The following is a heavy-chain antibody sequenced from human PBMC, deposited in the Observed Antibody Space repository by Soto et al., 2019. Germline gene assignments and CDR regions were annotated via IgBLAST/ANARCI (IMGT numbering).Heavy chain of an antibody. CDR3: ARYRITIVPYCYYGMDV. CDR2: LYPGDSDT. V-gene: IGHV5-51*01. CDR1: GYSFTSYW. J-gene: IGHJ6*02. Sequence: GESLKISCKGSGYSFTSYWIGWVRQMPGKGLKWMGLLYPGDSDTRYSPSFQGQVTISADTSISTAYLQWSSLNASDTAIYYRARYRITIVPYCYYGMDVCGQWTTVT. D-gene: IGHD3-10*01.